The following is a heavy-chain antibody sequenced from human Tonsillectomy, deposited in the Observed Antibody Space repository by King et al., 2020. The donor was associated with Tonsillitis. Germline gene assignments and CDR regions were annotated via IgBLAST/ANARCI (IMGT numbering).Heavy chain of an antibody. V-gene: IGHV1-2*02. CDR1: GDTFTGHF. D-gene: IGHD3-22*01. CDR3: ATNAMASDSSAYRDFRH. J-gene: IGHJ1*01. CDR2: INPNSGDT. Sequence: VQLVQSGAELRKPGASVTVSCRTSGDTFTGHFVHWVRQAPGQGLEWMGWINPNSGDTNYAQNFQGRVTLSGDVSSTTVYMGLSSLRPDDTAVYYCATNAMASDSSAYRDFRHWGQGTLVTVSS.